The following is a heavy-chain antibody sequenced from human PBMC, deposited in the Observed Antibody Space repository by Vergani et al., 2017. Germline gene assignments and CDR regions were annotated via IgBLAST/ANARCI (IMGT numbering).Heavy chain of an antibody. J-gene: IGHJ6*02. V-gene: IGHV3-30*02. CDR3: ANSLIAGNVGVAYFDMDV. D-gene: IGHD6-13*01. Sequence: QVQILQSGGGVVQPGGSLRLSCTLSGYTLNTYGIHWVRQAPGKGLEWVSFIRYDGSSEYYGDSVKGRFTISRDKSQNTVNLQMNSLRTEDTAVYFCANSLIAGNVGVAYFDMDVWGRGTTVTVSS. CDR2: IRYDGSSE. CDR1: GYTLNTYG.